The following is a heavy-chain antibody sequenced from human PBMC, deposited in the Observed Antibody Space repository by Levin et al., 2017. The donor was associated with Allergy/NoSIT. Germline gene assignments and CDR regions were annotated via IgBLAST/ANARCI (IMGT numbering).Heavy chain of an antibody. Sequence: SVKVSCKASGGTFSSYTISWVRQAPGQGLEWMGRIIPILGIANYAQKFQGRVTITADKSTSTAYMELSSLRSEDTAVYYCARDPVGWRLPTRGYYYYGMDVWGQGTTVTVSS. V-gene: IGHV1-69*04. CDR3: ARDPVGWRLPTRGYYYYGMDV. CDR2: IIPILGIA. J-gene: IGHJ6*02. D-gene: IGHD4-23*01. CDR1: GGTFSSYT.